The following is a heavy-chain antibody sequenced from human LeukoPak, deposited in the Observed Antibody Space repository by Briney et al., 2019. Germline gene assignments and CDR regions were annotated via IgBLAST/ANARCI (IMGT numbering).Heavy chain of an antibody. Sequence: GGPLRLSCAASGFTFSSYAMSWVRQAPGKGLEWVSAISGSGGSTYYADSVKGRSTISRDNSKNTLYLQMNSLRAEDTAVYYCAKDYYGSGSYYSFDYWGQGTLVTVSS. V-gene: IGHV3-23*01. CDR1: GFTFSSYA. D-gene: IGHD3-10*01. J-gene: IGHJ4*02. CDR3: AKDYYGSGSYYSFDY. CDR2: ISGSGGST.